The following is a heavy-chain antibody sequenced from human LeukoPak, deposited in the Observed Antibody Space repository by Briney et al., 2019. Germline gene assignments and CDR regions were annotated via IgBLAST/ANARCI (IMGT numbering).Heavy chain of an antibody. CDR1: GGSMSSHY. CDR3: ANFRTGTILVT. D-gene: IGHD1-7*01. J-gene: IGHJ4*02. V-gene: IGHV4-59*11. CDR2: IFYNGST. Sequence: SETLSLTCTVSGGSMSSHYWSWIRQPPAKGLEFIGYIFYNGSTNYNPSLKSRVTISLDTSKNQFSLKVSSVAAADTAVYYCANFRTGTILVTRGQGILVTVSS.